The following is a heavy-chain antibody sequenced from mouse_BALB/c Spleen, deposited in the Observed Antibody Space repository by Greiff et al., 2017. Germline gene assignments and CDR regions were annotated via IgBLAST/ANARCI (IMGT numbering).Heavy chain of an antibody. V-gene: IGHV1-5*01. CDR2: IYPGNSDT. J-gene: IGHJ3*01. CDR3: TREDYGLGFAY. CDR1: GYSFTSYW. D-gene: IGHD1-2*01. Sequence: VQLQQSGTVLARPGASVKMSCKASGYSFTSYWMHWVKQRPGQGLEWIGAIYPGNSDTSYNQKFKGKAKLTAVTSASTAYMELSSLTNEDSAVYYCTREDYGLGFAYWGQGTLVTVSA.